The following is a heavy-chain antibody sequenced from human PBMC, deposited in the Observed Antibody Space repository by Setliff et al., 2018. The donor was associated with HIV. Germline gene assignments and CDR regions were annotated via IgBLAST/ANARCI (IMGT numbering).Heavy chain of an antibody. CDR2: IKQDGSEK. V-gene: IGHV3-7*03. Sequence: GGSLRLSCAASEFTFSGYWMSWVRQAPGKGLEWVANIKQDGSEKNYVDFVKGRFTISRDNAKNSLYLQMNSLRAEDTAVYYCARTYYYDASGYYRPFDIWGQGTMVTVSS. D-gene: IGHD3-22*01. CDR1: EFTFSGYW. J-gene: IGHJ3*02. CDR3: ARTYYYDASGYYRPFDI.